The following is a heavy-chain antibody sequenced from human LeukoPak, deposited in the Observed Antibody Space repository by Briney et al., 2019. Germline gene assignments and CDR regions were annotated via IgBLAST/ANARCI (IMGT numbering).Heavy chain of an antibody. J-gene: IGHJ4*02. CDR1: GFTFSSYS. CDR2: ISSSSSYI. D-gene: IGHD6-13*01. CDR3: ARGDSSSWFMVPTDY. V-gene: IGHV3-21*01. Sequence: GGSLRLSCAASGFTFSSYSMNWVPQAPGKGLEGVSSISSSSSYIYYADSVKGRFTISRDNAKNSLYLQMNSLRAEDTAVYYCARGDSSSWFMVPTDYWGQGTLVTVSS.